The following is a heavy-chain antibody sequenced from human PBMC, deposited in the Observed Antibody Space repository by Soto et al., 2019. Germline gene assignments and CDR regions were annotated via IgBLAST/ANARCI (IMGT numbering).Heavy chain of an antibody. CDR1: GGSVSSGSYY. V-gene: IGHV4-61*01. CDR2: IYYSGST. Sequence: PSETLSLTCTVSGGSVSSGSYYWSWIRQPPGKGLEWIGYIYYSGSTNYNPSLESRVTISVDTSKNQFSLKLSSVTAADTAVYYCARDVYSSRYYYYGMDVWGQGTTVTVAS. D-gene: IGHD6-13*01. CDR3: ARDVYSSRYYYYGMDV. J-gene: IGHJ6*02.